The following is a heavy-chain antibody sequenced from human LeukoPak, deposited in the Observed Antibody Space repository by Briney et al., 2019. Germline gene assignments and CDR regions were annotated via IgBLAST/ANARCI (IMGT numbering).Heavy chain of an antibody. CDR2: IYYSGST. Sequence: PSETLSLTCTVSGGSISSYYWSWIRQPPGKGLEWIGYIYYSGSTNYNPSLKSRVTISVDTSKNQFSLKLSSVTAADTAVYYCARGWSAYYTVGWFDPWGQGILVTVSS. J-gene: IGHJ5*02. D-gene: IGHD3-3*01. CDR1: GGSISSYY. V-gene: IGHV4-59*01. CDR3: ARGWSAYYTVGWFDP.